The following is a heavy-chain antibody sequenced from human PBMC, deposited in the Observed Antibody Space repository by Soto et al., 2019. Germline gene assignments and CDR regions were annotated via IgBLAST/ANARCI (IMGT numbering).Heavy chain of an antibody. CDR3: ARWGRG. D-gene: IGHD7-27*01. Sequence: EVQLVESGGGLVQPGGSLRLSCAASGFTFSSYTMNWVRQAPGKGLEWISSISSTGSIYQADSVKGRFTISRDNAKNSLFLQMNSLRDEDTAVYYWARWGRGGGRGTLVTVSS. CDR2: ISSTGSI. CDR1: GFTFSSYT. J-gene: IGHJ2*01. V-gene: IGHV3-48*02.